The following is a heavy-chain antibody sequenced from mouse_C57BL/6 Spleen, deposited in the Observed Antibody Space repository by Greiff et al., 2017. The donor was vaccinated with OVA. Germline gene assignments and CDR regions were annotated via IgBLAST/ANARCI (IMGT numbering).Heavy chain of an antibody. CDR3: AREENGNYWFAY. V-gene: IGHV1-82*01. CDR2: IHPGDGDT. J-gene: IGHJ3*01. Sequence: QVQLQQSGPELVKPGASVKISCKASGYAFSSSWMNWVKQRPGKGLEWIGRIHPGDGDTNYNGKFKGKATLTADKSSSTAYMQLSSLTSEDSAVYFCAREENGNYWFAYWGQGTLVTVSA. CDR1: GYAFSSSW. D-gene: IGHD2-1*01.